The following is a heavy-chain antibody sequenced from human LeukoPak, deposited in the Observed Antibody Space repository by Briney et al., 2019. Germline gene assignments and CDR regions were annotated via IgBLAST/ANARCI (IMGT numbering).Heavy chain of an antibody. D-gene: IGHD3-22*01. J-gene: IGHJ4*02. V-gene: IGHV3-7*01. CDR1: GFSFSSHW. CDR3: ARDHVAPGLLFDY. Sequence: GGSLRLSCAASGFSFSSHWMIWVRQAPAKGLEWVACINQDGSEKYFLDSVKGRFTISRDNAGNSLYLQMSSLRAEDTAVYYCARDHVAPGLLFDYWGQGTLVTVSS. CDR2: INQDGSEK.